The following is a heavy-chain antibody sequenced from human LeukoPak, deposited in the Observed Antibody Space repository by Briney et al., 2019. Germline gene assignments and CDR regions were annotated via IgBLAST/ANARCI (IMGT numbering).Heavy chain of an antibody. CDR3: SSGTTRSFYYYYGMDV. CDR2: IKSKTDGGTT. J-gene: IGHJ6*02. Sequence: IPGGSLRLSCAASGFTFSNAWMNWVRQAPGKGLEWVGRIKSKTDGGTTDYAAPVKGRFTISRDDSKNTLYLQMNSLKTEDTAVYYCSSGTTRSFYYYYGMDVWGQGTTVTVSS. V-gene: IGHV3-15*07. CDR1: GFTFSNAW. D-gene: IGHD1-7*01.